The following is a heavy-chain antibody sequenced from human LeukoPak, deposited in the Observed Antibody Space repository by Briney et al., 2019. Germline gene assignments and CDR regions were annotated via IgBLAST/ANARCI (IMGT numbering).Heavy chain of an antibody. CDR2: IIPILGIA. D-gene: IGHD3/OR15-3a*01. CDR1: GGTFSSYA. J-gene: IGHJ6*02. Sequence: PRASVKVSCKASGGTFSSYAISWVRQAPGQGLEWMGRIIPILGIANYAQKLQGRVTMTTDTSTSTAYMELRSLRSDDTAVYYCARGSKGLLDPTFYYYYGMDVWGQGTTVTVSS. CDR3: ARGSKGLLDPTFYYYYGMDV. V-gene: IGHV1-69*04.